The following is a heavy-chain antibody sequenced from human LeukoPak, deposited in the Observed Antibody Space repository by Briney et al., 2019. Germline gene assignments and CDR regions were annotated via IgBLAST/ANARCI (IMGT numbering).Heavy chain of an antibody. J-gene: IGHJ4*02. CDR1: GYTLTELS. CDR2: FDPEDGET. Sequence: ASVKVSCKVSGYTLTELSMHWVRQAPGKGLEWMGGFDPEDGETIYAQKFQGRVTMTEDTSTDTAYMELSSLRSEDTAVYYCETISAQPRFLFDYWGQGPLVTVS. D-gene: IGHD2-21*01. CDR3: ETISAQPRFLFDY. V-gene: IGHV1-24*01.